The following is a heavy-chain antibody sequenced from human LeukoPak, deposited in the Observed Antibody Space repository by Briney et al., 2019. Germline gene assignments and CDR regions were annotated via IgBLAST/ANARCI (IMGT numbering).Heavy chain of an antibody. J-gene: IGHJ3*02. Sequence: SETLSLTCTVSGGSISSSSYYWGWIRQPPGKGLEWIGYIFYTGSTDYNPSLKSRVTISVDTSKNQFSLKVNSVTAADTAVYYCARARYSRAWYASDIWGQGTVVTVSA. CDR2: IFYTGST. CDR3: ARARYSRAWYASDI. V-gene: IGHV4-61*05. CDR1: GGSISSSSYY. D-gene: IGHD6-19*01.